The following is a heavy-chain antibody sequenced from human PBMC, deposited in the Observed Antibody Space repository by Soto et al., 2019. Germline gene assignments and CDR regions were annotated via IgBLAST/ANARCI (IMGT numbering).Heavy chain of an antibody. J-gene: IGHJ4*02. CDR2: INAGNGNT. Sequence: QVQVVQSGAEVKKPGASVKVSCKASGYTFTDYAMHWVRQAPGQRLEWMGWINAGNGNTKYSQKFQGXVXXXRXXSASTAYMELSSLRSEDTAVYYCARVIGGWYYFDYWGQGTLVTVSS. V-gene: IGHV1-3*01. CDR3: ARVIGGWYYFDY. CDR1: GYTFTDYA. D-gene: IGHD6-19*01.